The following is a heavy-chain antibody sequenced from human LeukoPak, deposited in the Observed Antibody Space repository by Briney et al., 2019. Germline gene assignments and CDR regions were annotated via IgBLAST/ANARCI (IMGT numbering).Heavy chain of an antibody. CDR2: TKSKTDGGTT. Sequence: GGSLRLSCAASGFTFSNAWMSWVRQAPGKGLEWVGRTKSKTDGGTTDYAAPVKGRFTISRDDSKNTLYLQMNSLKTEDTAVYYCTTASYYDYVWGSYPMYYFDYWGQGTLVTVSS. V-gene: IGHV3-15*01. CDR1: GFTFSNAW. J-gene: IGHJ4*02. CDR3: TTASYYDYVWGSYPMYYFDY. D-gene: IGHD3-16*02.